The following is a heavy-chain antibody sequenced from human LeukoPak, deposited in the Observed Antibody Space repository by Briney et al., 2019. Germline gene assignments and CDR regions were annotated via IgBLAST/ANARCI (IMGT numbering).Heavy chain of an antibody. J-gene: IGHJ6*03. Sequence: SETLSLTCTVSGYSISSGYYWGWIRQPPGKGLEWIGSIYHSGSTYYNPSLKSRVTISVDTSKNQFSLKLSSVTAADTAVYYCARLNYYYYYMDAWGKGTTVTVSS. CDR3: ARLNYYYYYMDA. CDR2: IYHSGST. CDR1: GYSISSGYY. V-gene: IGHV4-38-2*02.